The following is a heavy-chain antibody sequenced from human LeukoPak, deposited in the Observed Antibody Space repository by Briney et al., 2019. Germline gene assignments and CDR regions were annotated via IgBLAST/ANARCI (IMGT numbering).Heavy chain of an antibody. J-gene: IGHJ4*02. D-gene: IGHD3-22*01. Sequence: PPETLSLTCAVYGGSFSGYYWSWIRQTPGKGLEWIGEINHGGRTNYNPSLKSRVTLSLDASRNDFSLRLNSVSAADTAVYYCARGISHSSGSIDFWGQGTLVTVSA. CDR3: ARGISHSSGSIDF. V-gene: IGHV4-34*01. CDR1: GGSFSGYY. CDR2: INHGGRT.